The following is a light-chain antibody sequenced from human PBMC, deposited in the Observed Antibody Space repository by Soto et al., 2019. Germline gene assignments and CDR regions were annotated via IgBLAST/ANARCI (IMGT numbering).Light chain of an antibody. CDR1: QNISTF. Sequence: DSQMTQSASSLAASVGDRVTITCRSSQNISTFLNWYQQKQGRAPNLLIYAVSTLHSGVPSRFSGGGFGTDFSITISRLQPADVVTYFCQQSYGLASTFGQGTKVELK. J-gene: IGKJ1*01. CDR3: QQSYGLAST. CDR2: AVS. V-gene: IGKV1-39*01.